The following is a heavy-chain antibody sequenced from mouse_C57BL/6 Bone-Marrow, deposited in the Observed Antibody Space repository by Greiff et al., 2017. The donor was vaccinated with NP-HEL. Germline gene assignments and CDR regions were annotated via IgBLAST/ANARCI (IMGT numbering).Heavy chain of an antibody. J-gene: IGHJ3*01. CDR2: ISSGGSYT. Sequence: EVQRVESGGDLVKPGGSLKLSCAASGFTFSSYGMSWVRQTPDKRLEWVATISSGGSYTYYPDSVKGRFTISRDNAKNTLYLQMSSLKSEDTAMYYCARRELRRSFAYWGQGTLVTVSA. D-gene: IGHD1-1*01. CDR1: GFTFSSYG. CDR3: ARRELRRSFAY. V-gene: IGHV5-6*01.